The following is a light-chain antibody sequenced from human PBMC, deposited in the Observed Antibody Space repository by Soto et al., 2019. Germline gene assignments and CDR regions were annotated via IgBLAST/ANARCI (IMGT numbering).Light chain of an antibody. J-gene: IGLJ2*01. V-gene: IGLV1-40*01. Sequence: QSVLTQPPSVTGAPGQRVTISCTGSNSNIGAGYPVHWYQQFPGAAPKLLIYVNTTRASGVPDRFSGSKSGASASLAITGLQAEDEADFYCQSYDSSLIGLIFGGGTQLTVL. CDR3: QSYDSSLIGLI. CDR1: NSNIGAGYP. CDR2: VNT.